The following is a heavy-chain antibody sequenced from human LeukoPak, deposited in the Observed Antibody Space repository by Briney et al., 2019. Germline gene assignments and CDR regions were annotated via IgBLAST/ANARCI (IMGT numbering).Heavy chain of an antibody. J-gene: IGHJ4*02. CDR3: APLGLGYSSD. D-gene: IGHD2-15*01. Sequence: WMGWINPNSGGTNYAQKFQGRVTMTRDTSISTAYMELSRLRSDDTAVYYCAPLGLGYSSDWGQGTLVTVSS. V-gene: IGHV1-2*02. CDR2: INPNSGGT.